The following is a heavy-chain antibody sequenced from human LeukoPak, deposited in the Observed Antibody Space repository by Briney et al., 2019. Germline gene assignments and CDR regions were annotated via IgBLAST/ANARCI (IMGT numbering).Heavy chain of an antibody. Sequence: SETLSLTCTVSGGSISSGGYYWSWIRQHPGKGLEWIGYIYYSGSTYYNPSLKSRVTISVDTSKNQFSLKLSSVTAADTAVYYCAREVRDYGDYVWVRGLFDYWGQGTLVTVSS. CDR3: AREVRDYGDYVWVRGLFDY. J-gene: IGHJ4*02. CDR2: IYYSGST. CDR1: GGSISSGGYY. V-gene: IGHV4-31*03. D-gene: IGHD4-17*01.